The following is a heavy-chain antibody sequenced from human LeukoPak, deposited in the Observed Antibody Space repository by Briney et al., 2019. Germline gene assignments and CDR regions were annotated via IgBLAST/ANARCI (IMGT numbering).Heavy chain of an antibody. CDR1: GGSFSGYY. CDR2: INHSGST. D-gene: IGHD1-1*01. CDR3: ARRNERRAPGAFDI. J-gene: IGHJ3*02. Sequence: SETLSLTCAVYGGSFSGYYWSWIRQPPGKGLEWIGEINHSGSTNYNPSLKSRVTISVDTSKHQFSLKLSSVTAADTAVYYCARRNERRAPGAFDIWGQGTMVTVSS. V-gene: IGHV4-34*01.